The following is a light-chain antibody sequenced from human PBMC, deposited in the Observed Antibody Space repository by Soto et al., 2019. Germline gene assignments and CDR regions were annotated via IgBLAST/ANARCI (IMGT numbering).Light chain of an antibody. CDR3: QQYNGYSTWT. CDR2: DAS. J-gene: IGKJ1*01. CDR1: QGIINY. Sequence: AIQLTQSPSSLSASMGDRVTITCRASQGIINYLAWYQQKPGKAPKVLIFDASILASGVPSRFSGSGYGTEFTLTISSLQPDDFATYYCQQYNGYSTWTFGQGTKVDIK. V-gene: IGKV1-13*02.